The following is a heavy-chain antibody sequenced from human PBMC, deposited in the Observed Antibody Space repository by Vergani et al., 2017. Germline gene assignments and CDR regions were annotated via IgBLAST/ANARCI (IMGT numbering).Heavy chain of an antibody. CDR2: IWYDGSNK. D-gene: IGHD3-3*01. J-gene: IGHJ6*03. V-gene: IGHV3-33*01. Sequence: VLLVESGGGVVQPGRSLRLSCAASGFTFSSYGMHWVRQAPGKGLEWVAVIWYDGSNKYYADSVKGRFTISRDNSKNTLYLQMNSLRAEDTAVYYCARGPELRFLEWLNYYYYMDVWGKGTTVTVSS. CDR1: GFTFSSYG. CDR3: ARGPELRFLEWLNYYYYMDV.